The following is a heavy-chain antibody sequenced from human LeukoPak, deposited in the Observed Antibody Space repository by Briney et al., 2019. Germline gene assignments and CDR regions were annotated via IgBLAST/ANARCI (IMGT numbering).Heavy chain of an antibody. V-gene: IGHV3-30-3*01. D-gene: IGHD6-13*01. Sequence: GGSLRLSCAASGFTFSSYAMHWVRQAPGKGLEWVAVISYDGSNKYYADSVKGRFTISRDNSKNTLYLQMNSLRADDTAVYYCARRSGYSSSWYCTLDPIDYWGQGTLVTVSS. CDR1: GFTFSSYA. J-gene: IGHJ4*02. CDR2: ISYDGSNK. CDR3: ARRSGYSSSWYCTLDPIDY.